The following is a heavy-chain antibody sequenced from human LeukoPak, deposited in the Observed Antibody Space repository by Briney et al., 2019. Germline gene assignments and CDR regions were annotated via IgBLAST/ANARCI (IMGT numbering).Heavy chain of an antibody. CDR1: GGSISSYY. D-gene: IGHD6-13*01. V-gene: IGHV4-59*13. CDR3: ASSSSWYTYYYYYMDV. J-gene: IGHJ6*03. Sequence: SETLSLTCTVPGGSISSYYWSWIRQPPGKGLEWIGYIYYSGSTNYNPSLKSRVTISVDTSKNQFSLKLSSVTAADTAVYYCASSSSWYTYYYYYMDVWGKGTTVTVSS. CDR2: IYYSGST.